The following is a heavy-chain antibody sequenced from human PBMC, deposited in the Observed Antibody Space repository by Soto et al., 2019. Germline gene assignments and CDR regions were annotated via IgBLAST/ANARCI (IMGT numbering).Heavy chain of an antibody. CDR3: ARVHSSSWDYYYYGMDV. D-gene: IGHD6-13*01. J-gene: IGHJ6*02. CDR1: GGSFSGYY. Sequence: PSETLSLTCAVYGGSFSGYYWSWIRQPPGKGLEWIGEINHSGSTNYNPSLKSRVTISVDTSKNQFSLKLSSVTAADTAVYYCARVHSSSWDYYYYGMDVWGQGTTVTVSS. CDR2: INHSGST. V-gene: IGHV4-34*01.